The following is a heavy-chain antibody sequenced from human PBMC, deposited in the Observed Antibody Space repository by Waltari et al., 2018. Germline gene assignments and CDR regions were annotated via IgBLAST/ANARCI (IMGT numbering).Heavy chain of an antibody. CDR3: AREWGVMVGTAGYYFDY. CDR2: ISSGSSYI. D-gene: IGHD3-9*01. V-gene: IGHV3-21*01. Sequence: EVQLVGSGGGLVKPGGSLRLSCAASGFTFGSSTMHLVRQAPGKGLEWVSSISSGSSYIFYADSVKGRFTISRDNAKNSLYLQMNSLRVEDTAVYYCAREWGVMVGTAGYYFDYWGQGSLVTVSS. J-gene: IGHJ4*02. CDR1: GFTFGSST.